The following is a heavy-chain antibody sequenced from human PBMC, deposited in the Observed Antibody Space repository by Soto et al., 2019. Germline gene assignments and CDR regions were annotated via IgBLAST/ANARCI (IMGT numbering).Heavy chain of an antibody. CDR2: IWYDGSNK. Sequence: QVQLVESGGGVVQPGRSLRLSCAASGFTFSSYGMHWVRQAPGKGLEWVAVIWYDGSNKYYADSVKGRFTISRDNSKNTLYLQMNRLRAEDTAVYYCARDGTAAGTETGMDVWGQGTTVTVSS. CDR1: GFTFSSYG. CDR3: ARDGTAAGTETGMDV. J-gene: IGHJ6*02. D-gene: IGHD6-13*01. V-gene: IGHV3-33*01.